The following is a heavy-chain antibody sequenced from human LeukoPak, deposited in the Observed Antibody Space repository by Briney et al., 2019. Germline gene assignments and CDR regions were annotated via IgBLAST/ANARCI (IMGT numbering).Heavy chain of an antibody. CDR3: ARDSNYYYYMDV. Sequence: SETLSLTCTVSGGSISSHYWSWIRQPPGKGLERIGYIYYSGSTNYNPSLKSRVTISVDTSKNQFSLKLSSVTAADTAVYYCARDSNYYYYMDVWGKGTTVTVSS. J-gene: IGHJ6*03. CDR2: IYYSGST. V-gene: IGHV4-59*11. CDR1: GGSISSHY.